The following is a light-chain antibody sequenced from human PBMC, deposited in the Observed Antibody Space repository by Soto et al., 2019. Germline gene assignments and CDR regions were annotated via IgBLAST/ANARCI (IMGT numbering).Light chain of an antibody. CDR2: EAS. J-gene: IGKJ2*01. Sequence: DIQMTQSPSSLSASVGDSVTISCRASQNINKNLNWYQQKSGKAPRLLIYEASTFQSGVPSRFSGSGSGTDFTLAITNLQPEDFATYYCQQSSQTPYTFGQGTKLEI. CDR1: QNINKN. V-gene: IGKV1-39*01. CDR3: QQSSQTPYT.